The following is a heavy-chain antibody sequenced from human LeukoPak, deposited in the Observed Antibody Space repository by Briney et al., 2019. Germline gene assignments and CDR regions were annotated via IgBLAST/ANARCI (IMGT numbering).Heavy chain of an antibody. CDR1: GYTFTSYG. Sequence: GASVKVSCKASGYTFTSYGISWVRQAPGQGLEWMGWISAHNGNTNYAQKLQGRVTMTTDTSTSTAYMELRSLRSDDTAVYYCARNLLAYCGGDCPMGHYWGQGTLVTVSS. CDR2: ISAHNGNT. V-gene: IGHV1-18*01. D-gene: IGHD2-21*02. CDR3: ARNLLAYCGGDCPMGHY. J-gene: IGHJ4*02.